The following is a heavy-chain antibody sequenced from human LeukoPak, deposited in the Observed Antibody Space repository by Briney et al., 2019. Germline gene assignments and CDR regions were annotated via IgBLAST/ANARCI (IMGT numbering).Heavy chain of an antibody. CDR2: ISGSGGST. V-gene: IGHV3-23*01. CDR1: GFTFSSHE. D-gene: IGHD3-9*01. CDR3: AKDGPAGNYDILTGYRPNYYYYYMDV. J-gene: IGHJ6*03. Sequence: GGSLRLSCAASGFTFSSHEMNWVRQAPGKGLEWVSAISGSGGSTYYADSVKGRFTISRDNSKNTLYLQMNSLRAEDTAVYYCAKDGPAGNYDILTGYRPNYYYYYMDVWGKGTTVTVSS.